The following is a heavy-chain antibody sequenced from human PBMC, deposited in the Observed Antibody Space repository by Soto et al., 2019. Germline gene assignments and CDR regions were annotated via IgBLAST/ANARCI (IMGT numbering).Heavy chain of an antibody. V-gene: IGHV3-23*01. CDR2: ISGSGGST. Sequence: EVQLLESGGGLVQPGGSLRLSCAASGFTFSSYAMSWVRQAPGKGLEWVSAISGSGGSTYYADSVKGRFTISRDNSKNTVYLQMNSLSAEDTAVYYCAKDTSRGLWFGELFCFGYWGQGTLVTVSS. CDR3: AKDTSRGLWFGELFCFGY. D-gene: IGHD3-10*01. J-gene: IGHJ4*02. CDR1: GFTFSSYA.